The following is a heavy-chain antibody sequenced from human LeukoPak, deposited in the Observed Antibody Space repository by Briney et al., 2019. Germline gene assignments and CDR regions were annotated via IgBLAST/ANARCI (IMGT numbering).Heavy chain of an antibody. Sequence: GGSLRLSCVASGFIFSNYAMNWVRQAPGKGLEWVASISGRDYITYYAASAKGRFTISRDNSKNTLYLQMNSLRAEDTAVYYCARAPWKKVTTVDYWGQGTLVTVSS. CDR3: ARAPWKKVTTVDY. CDR1: GFIFSNYA. CDR2: ISGRDYIT. V-gene: IGHV3-23*01. D-gene: IGHD4-17*01. J-gene: IGHJ4*02.